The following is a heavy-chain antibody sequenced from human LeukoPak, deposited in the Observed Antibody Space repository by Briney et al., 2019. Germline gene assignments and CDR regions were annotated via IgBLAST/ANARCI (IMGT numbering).Heavy chain of an antibody. CDR2: IYYSGST. J-gene: IGHJ6*02. Sequence: SETLSLTCTVSGGSVSSYYWSWIRQPPGKGLEWVGYIYYSGSTNYNPSLKSRVTISVDTSKNQFSLKLSSVTAADTAVYHCARDNWNYGSSMDVWGQGTTVTVSS. CDR3: ARDNWNYGSSMDV. V-gene: IGHV4-59*02. D-gene: IGHD1-7*01. CDR1: GGSVSSYY.